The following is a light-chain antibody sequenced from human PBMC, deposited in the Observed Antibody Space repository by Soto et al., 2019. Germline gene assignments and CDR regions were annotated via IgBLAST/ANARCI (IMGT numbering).Light chain of an antibody. CDR2: AAS. V-gene: IGKV1-39*01. J-gene: IGKJ2*01. Sequence: DIPMTQSPSSLSTSVGDRVTITCRASQSISSYLNWYQQKPGTAPKLLIYAASSLQSGVPSRFSGSGSGTDFTLIISSLQPEDFATYYCQQSYSTPNTFGQGTKLEIK. CDR1: QSISSY. CDR3: QQSYSTPNT.